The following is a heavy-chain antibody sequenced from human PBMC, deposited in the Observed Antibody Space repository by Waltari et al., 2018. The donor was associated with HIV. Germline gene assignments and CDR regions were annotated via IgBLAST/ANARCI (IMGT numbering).Heavy chain of an antibody. CDR2: INHSGST. CDR1: GGSFSGYY. J-gene: IGHJ6*02. CDR3: ATNPLISCSGGSCYAGVDYYYGMDV. D-gene: IGHD2-15*01. V-gene: IGHV4-34*01. Sequence: QVQLQQWGAGLLKPSETLSLTCAVYGGSFSGYYWSWIRQPPGKGLEWIGEINHSGSTNSNPSLKSRVTISVDTSKNQFSLKLSSVTAADTAVYYCATNPLISCSGGSCYAGVDYYYGMDVWGQGTTVTVSS.